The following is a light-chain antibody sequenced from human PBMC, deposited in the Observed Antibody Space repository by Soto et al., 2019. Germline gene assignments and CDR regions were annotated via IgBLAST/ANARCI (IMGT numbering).Light chain of an antibody. Sequence: VMTQSPASLSASPGERVTLSCRASQSVSGRYLAWYQQKPGKAPRLLIYGASSRATGIPDRFSGGGSGTDFTLTISSLEPGDFAVYFCQQYGGFPITFGQGTRLEIK. CDR3: QQYGGFPIT. J-gene: IGKJ5*01. CDR2: GAS. V-gene: IGKV3-20*01. CDR1: QSVSGRY.